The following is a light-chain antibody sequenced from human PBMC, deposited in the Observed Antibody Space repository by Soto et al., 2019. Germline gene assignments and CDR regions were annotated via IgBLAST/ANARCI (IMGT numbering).Light chain of an antibody. V-gene: IGKV4-1*01. Sequence: DFVMTQAPDSLAVSLGERATINRKSSQTVLYNSNNKNHLGWFQQKPGHPPKLLIYGASTRASGVPDRFSGSGSGTDFTLTISSLQAEDVAVYYCQQYYSIPFTFGQGTKVDIK. J-gene: IGKJ2*01. CDR1: QTVLYNSNNKNH. CDR3: QQYYSIPFT. CDR2: GAS.